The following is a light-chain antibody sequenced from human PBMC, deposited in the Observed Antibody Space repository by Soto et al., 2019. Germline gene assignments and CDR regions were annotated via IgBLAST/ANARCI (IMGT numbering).Light chain of an antibody. CDR1: QTISNY. V-gene: IGKV1-39*01. J-gene: IGKJ3*01. CDR3: QQSYNIPFT. CDR2: ASS. Sequence: DLQMTQSPASLAASLGDRITISCRASQTISNYLNWYHQKPGKAPKLLIYASSTLQSGVPSTFSGSGSGREFTLSIISLQPEDFGTYDCQQSYNIPFTFGPATKVDVK.